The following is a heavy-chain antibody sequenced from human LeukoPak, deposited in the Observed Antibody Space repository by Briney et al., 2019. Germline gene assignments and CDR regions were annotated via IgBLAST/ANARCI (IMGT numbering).Heavy chain of an antibody. J-gene: IGHJ4*02. CDR2: ISGSGGST. D-gene: IGHD5-18*01. CDR1: GFTFSSYA. Sequence: GGSLRLSCAASGFTFSSYAMSWVRQAPGKGLEWVSAISGSGGSTYYADSVKGRFTISRDNAKNTLYLQMNSLRAEDTAVYYCARGGGYSYGSFDYWGQGTLGTVSS. CDR3: ARGGGYSYGSFDY. V-gene: IGHV3-23*01.